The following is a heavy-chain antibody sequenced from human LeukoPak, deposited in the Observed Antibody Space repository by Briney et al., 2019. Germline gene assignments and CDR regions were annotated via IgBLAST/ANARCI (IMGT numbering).Heavy chain of an antibody. CDR2: ISSSRSYI. V-gene: IGHV3-21*01. J-gene: IGHJ4*02. Sequence: PGGTLRLSCAASGFTFSSYSMNWVRQAPGKGLEWVSSISSSRSYIYYADPETGRFTISRDNAKNSLYLQMNSLRAEDTAVYYCARDPYYDSSGYSWGQGTLVTVSS. CDR3: ARDPYYDSSGYS. D-gene: IGHD3-22*01. CDR1: GFTFSSYS.